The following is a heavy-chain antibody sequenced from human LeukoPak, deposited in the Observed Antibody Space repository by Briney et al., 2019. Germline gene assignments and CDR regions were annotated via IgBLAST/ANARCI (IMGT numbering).Heavy chain of an antibody. CDR3: ARLREIPVFGVVTKSTSYFDY. CDR2: IKQDGSEK. D-gene: IGHD3-3*01. CDR1: GFTCSRYW. J-gene: IGHJ4*02. V-gene: IGHV3-7*01. Sequence: PGGSLRLSCAASGFTCSRYWMSWVHQAPGKGPELVANIKQDGSEKYYVDSVRGRFTISRDNARTSLYLQMNSLRAEDTAVYYCARLREIPVFGVVTKSTSYFDYWGQGTLVTVSS.